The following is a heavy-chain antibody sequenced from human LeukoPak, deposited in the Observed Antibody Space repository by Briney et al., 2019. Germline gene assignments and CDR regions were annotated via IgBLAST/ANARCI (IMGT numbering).Heavy chain of an antibody. V-gene: IGHV1-2*02. CDR3: ARRSGRKLWYFSAGEFDY. CDR1: RYTFTRYY. D-gene: IGHD5-18*01. J-gene: IGHJ4*02. CDR2: IYPNSGGT. Sequence: GSSVKVSCKASRYTFTRYYMHWVRQAPGQGLEGMGWIYPNSGGTNCAQTFQGRVTMTRDTSISTAYMKLSRLRSDDTAVYYCARRSGRKLWYFSAGEFDYWGQGTLVTVSS.